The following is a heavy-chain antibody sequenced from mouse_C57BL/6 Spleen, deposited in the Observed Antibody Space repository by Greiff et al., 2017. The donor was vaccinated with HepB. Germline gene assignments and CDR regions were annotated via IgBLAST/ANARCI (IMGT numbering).Heavy chain of an antibody. D-gene: IGHD1-1*01. CDR1: GFTFTDYY. CDR3: ARCRYDGSSHLDY. Sequence: EVKLVESGGGLVQPGGSLSLSCAASGFTFTDYYMSWVRQPPGKALEWLGFIRNKANGYTTEYSASVKGRFTISRDNSQSILYLQMNALRAEDSATYYCARCRYDGSSHLDYWGQGTTLTVSS. CDR2: IRNKANGYTT. V-gene: IGHV7-3*01. J-gene: IGHJ2*01.